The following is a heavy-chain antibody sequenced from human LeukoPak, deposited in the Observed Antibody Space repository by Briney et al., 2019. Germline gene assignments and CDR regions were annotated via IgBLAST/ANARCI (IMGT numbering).Heavy chain of an antibody. Sequence: GGSLRLSCAASGFTFSFYAMSWVRQAPGKGLEWVSAISGVGDRTLYADSVRGRFSISRDSSKNTVYLQMNSLRDEDTAVYYCARARPWDSSRSYYFGMDVWGHGTTVTVSS. CDR1: GFTFSFYA. J-gene: IGHJ6*02. CDR2: ISGVGDRT. D-gene: IGHD3-22*01. CDR3: ARARPWDSSRSYYFGMDV. V-gene: IGHV3-23*01.